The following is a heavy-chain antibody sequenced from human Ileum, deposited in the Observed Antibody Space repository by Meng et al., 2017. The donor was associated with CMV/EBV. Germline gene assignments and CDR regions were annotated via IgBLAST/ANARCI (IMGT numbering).Heavy chain of an antibody. CDR3: ARENWVYDY. J-gene: IGHJ4*02. CDR1: GDIFTGYY. CDR2: IRLNSGDT. Sequence: QVQLVQSGTGMKPPGASVKVSCKASGDIFTGYYMHWFRQAPGQGLEWMGQIRLNSGDTHYAQKFQGRVTMTRDMSIITAYMELSSLMSDDTAVYYCARENWVYDYWGQGTLVTVSS. V-gene: IGHV1-2*06. D-gene: IGHD7-27*01.